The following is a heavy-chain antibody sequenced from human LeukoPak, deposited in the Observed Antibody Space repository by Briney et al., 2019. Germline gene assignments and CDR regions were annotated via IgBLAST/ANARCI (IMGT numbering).Heavy chain of an antibody. CDR3: ARAYCGGDCYNYGMDV. CDR1: GGTFSSYA. V-gene: IGHV1-69*13. CDR2: SIPIFGTA. D-gene: IGHD2-21*02. J-gene: IGHJ6*02. Sequence: SVKVSCKASGGTFSSYAISWVRQAPGQGLEWMGGSIPIFGTANYAQKFQGRVTITADESTSTAYMELSSLRSEDTAVYYCARAYCGGDCYNYGMDVWGQGTTVTVSS.